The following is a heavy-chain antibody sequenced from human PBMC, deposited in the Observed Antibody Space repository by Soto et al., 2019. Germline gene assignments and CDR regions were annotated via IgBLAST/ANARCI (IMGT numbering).Heavy chain of an antibody. CDR2: INPSGGST. V-gene: IGHV1-46*01. J-gene: IGHJ6*02. CDR3: ASDVVAATRPRYGMDV. Sequence: ASVKVSCKASGYTFTSYYMHWVRQAPGQGLEWMGIINPSGGSTSYAQKFQGRVTMTRDTSTSTVYMELSSLRSEDTAVYYCASDVVAATRPRYGMDVWGQGTTVTVSS. D-gene: IGHD2-15*01. CDR1: GYTFTSYY.